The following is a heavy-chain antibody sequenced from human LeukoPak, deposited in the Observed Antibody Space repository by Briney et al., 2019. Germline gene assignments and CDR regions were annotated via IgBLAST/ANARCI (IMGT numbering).Heavy chain of an antibody. D-gene: IGHD3-22*01. Sequence: SETLSLTCTVSGGSISSGGYYWSWIRQHSGKGLEWIGYIYYSGSTYYNPSLKSRVTISVDTSKNQFSLKLSSVTAADTAVYYCARGDYYDSSGYYVYYFDYWGQGTLVTVSS. CDR3: ARGDYYDSSGYYVYYFDY. V-gene: IGHV4-31*03. J-gene: IGHJ4*02. CDR1: GGSISSGGYY. CDR2: IYYSGST.